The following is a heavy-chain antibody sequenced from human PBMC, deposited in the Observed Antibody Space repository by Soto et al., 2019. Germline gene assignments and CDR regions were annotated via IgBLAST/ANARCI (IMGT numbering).Heavy chain of an antibody. CDR3: ARAGYVDWLLYNFDY. D-gene: IGHD3-9*01. V-gene: IGHV3-7*01. CDR1: GFTFSSYW. CDR2: IKQDGSEK. J-gene: IGHJ4*02. Sequence: GGSLRLSCAASGFTFSSYWMSWVRQAPGKGLEWVANIKQDGSEKYYVDSVKGRFTISRDNAKNSLYLQMNSLRAEDTAVYYCARAGYVDWLLYNFDYWGQGTLVTVSS.